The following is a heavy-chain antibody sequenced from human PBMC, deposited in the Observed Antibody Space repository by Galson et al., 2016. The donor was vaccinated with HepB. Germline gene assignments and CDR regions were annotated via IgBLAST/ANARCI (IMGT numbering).Heavy chain of an antibody. J-gene: IGHJ6*02. V-gene: IGHV4-34*01. Sequence: SETLSLTCAVYGGSFSGYYWSWIRQPPGKGLEWIGEINHSGSTNYNPSLKSRVTISVEPSKNHFSLQLRSVTAADAAVYYCARAIRGVLASADVYGLDVWGQGTTVTVSS. D-gene: IGHD6-13*01. CDR2: INHSGST. CDR1: GGSFSGYY. CDR3: ARAIRGVLASADVYGLDV.